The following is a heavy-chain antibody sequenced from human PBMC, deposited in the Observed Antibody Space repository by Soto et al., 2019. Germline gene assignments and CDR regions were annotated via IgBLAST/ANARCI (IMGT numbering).Heavy chain of an antibody. D-gene: IGHD1-1*01. Sequence: GGSLRLSCAASGFAFSSFAMSWVRQAPGKGLEWVSAISGSGGSTYYADSVKGRFTISRDNFKNTLYLQMNSLRAEDTAVYYCANPDPNWNDPCYWGQGTLVTVSS. V-gene: IGHV3-23*01. J-gene: IGHJ4*02. CDR1: GFAFSSFA. CDR2: ISGSGGST. CDR3: ANPDPNWNDPCY.